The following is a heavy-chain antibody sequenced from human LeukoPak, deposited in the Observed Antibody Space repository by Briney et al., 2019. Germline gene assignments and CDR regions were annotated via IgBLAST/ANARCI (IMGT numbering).Heavy chain of an antibody. V-gene: IGHV3-53*01. Sequence: GGSLRLSCAVSGFTVNSNDMNWVRQAPGKGLEWVSVIYSGTSTYYADSVQGRFTISRDNAKNTLYLQIDSLRAEDTAVYYCASSRDSHDCSGGRCSYYYHYLGMDVWGQGTTVIVSS. CDR3: ASSRDSHDCSGGRCSYYYHYLGMDV. CDR2: IYSGTST. D-gene: IGHD2-15*01. CDR1: GFTVNSND. J-gene: IGHJ6*02.